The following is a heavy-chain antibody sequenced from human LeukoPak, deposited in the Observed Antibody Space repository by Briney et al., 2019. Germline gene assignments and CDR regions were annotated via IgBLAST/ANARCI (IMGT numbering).Heavy chain of an antibody. CDR2: FSSSGSTI. V-gene: IGHV3-11*04. D-gene: IGHD2-2*02. Sequence: GGSLRLSCAASGFTFSDYYMSWIRQAPAKGLEWVSYFSSSGSTIYYADSVKGRFTISRDNAKNSLYLQMNSLRAEDTAVYYCAKDVGLVPVAILPSDAFDIWGQGTRVTVSS. CDR3: AKDVGLVPVAILPSDAFDI. J-gene: IGHJ3*02. CDR1: GFTFSDYY.